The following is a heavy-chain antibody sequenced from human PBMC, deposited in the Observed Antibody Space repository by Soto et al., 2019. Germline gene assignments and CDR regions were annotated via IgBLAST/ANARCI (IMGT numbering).Heavy chain of an antibody. CDR3: EGESREQWPDH. Sequence: QVQLVQSGAEVKKPGASVKVSCKASGYTFTSYGISWVRQAPGQGLEWMGWISAYNGNTNYAQKLQGRVTMTTDTPTSTAYIELRSLSADDTAVYYCEGESREQWPDHWGQGTLVTVSA. CDR1: GYTFTSYG. CDR2: ISAYNGNT. J-gene: IGHJ4*02. V-gene: IGHV1-18*04. D-gene: IGHD6-19*01.